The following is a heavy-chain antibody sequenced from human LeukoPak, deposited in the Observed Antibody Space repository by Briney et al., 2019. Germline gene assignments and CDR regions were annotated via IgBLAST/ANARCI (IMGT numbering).Heavy chain of an antibody. V-gene: IGHV4-59*01. D-gene: IGHD3-3*01. CDR2: IYYSGST. CDR3: ARGYDWSLFDY. Sequence: SETLSLTCTVSGGSISSYYWSWIRQPPGKGLEWIGYIYYSGSTNYNPSLKSRVTISVDTSKNQFSLKLSSVTAADTAVYYCARGYDWSLFDYWGQEPWSPSPQ. CDR1: GGSISSYY. J-gene: IGHJ4*01.